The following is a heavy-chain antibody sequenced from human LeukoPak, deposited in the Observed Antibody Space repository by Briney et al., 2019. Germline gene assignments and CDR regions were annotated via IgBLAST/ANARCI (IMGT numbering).Heavy chain of an antibody. D-gene: IGHD3-9*01. Sequence: ASVKVSCKASGYTFTGYYMHWVRQAPGQGLEWMGWINPNSGGTNYAQKFQGRVTMTRDTSMSTAYLDLTGLTSDDTAVYYCARAPNSGILTGWVDCWGQGALVTVSS. CDR1: GYTFTGYY. CDR2: INPNSGGT. CDR3: ARAPNSGILTGWVDC. J-gene: IGHJ4*02. V-gene: IGHV1-2*02.